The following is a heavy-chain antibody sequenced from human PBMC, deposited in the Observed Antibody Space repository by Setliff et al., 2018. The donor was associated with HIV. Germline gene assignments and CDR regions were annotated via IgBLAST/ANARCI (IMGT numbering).Heavy chain of an antibody. CDR2: IRNKKNGGTT. D-gene: IGHD1-26*01. J-gene: IGHJ4*02. V-gene: IGHV3-15*01. CDR3: TTDLGSGRFSWNNN. CDR1: GFTFSNAW. Sequence: GSLRLSCAAAGFTFSNAWMTWVRQAPGKGLEWVARIRNKKNGGTTYYAAPVEGRFTISRDDSKNTLSLPMNSLKTEDTAIYYCTTDLGSGRFSWNNNWGQGTLVTVSS.